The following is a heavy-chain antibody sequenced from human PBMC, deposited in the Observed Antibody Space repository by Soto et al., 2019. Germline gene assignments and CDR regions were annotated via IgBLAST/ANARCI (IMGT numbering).Heavy chain of an antibody. V-gene: IGHV3-74*01. CDR3: VRGGRLAYYMDV. D-gene: IGHD3-3*02. Sequence: GGSLRLSCAASEFTFSNLWMHWVRQAPGEGLVWVSRLNSGGSTTNYADSVKGRFTISRDNAKNTLYLQMNSLRAEDTAVYYCVRGGRLAYYMDVWGKGATVTVS. CDR2: LNSGGSTT. CDR1: EFTFSNLW. J-gene: IGHJ6*03.